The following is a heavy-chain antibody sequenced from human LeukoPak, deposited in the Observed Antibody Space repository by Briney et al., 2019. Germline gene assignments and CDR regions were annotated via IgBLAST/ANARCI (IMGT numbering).Heavy chain of an antibody. J-gene: IGHJ3*01. V-gene: IGHV1-18*01. Sequence: ASVKVSCKASGYTFTTYHISWVRQAPGQGLEWMGWISAYNGNTNYAQKFQGRVTMTTDTSTSTAYMELRSLRSDDTAVYYCAREEGAPIAAANVWGLGTMVTVSS. CDR2: ISAYNGNT. CDR3: AREEGAPIAAANV. D-gene: IGHD6-13*01. CDR1: GYTFTTYH.